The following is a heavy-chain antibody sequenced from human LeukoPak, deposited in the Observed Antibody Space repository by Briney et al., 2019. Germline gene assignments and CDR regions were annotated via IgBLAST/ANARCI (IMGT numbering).Heavy chain of an antibody. CDR3: ARDRDILYYYMDV. J-gene: IGHJ6*03. V-gene: IGHV4-4*02. CDR2: IYHSGST. D-gene: IGHD2-15*01. CDR1: GGSISSSNW. Sequence: SETLSLTCAVSGGSISSSNWWSWVRQPPGKGLEWIGEIYHSGSTNYNPSLKSRVTISVDTSKNQFSLKLSSVTAADTAVYYCARDRDILYYYMDVWGKGTTVTVSS.